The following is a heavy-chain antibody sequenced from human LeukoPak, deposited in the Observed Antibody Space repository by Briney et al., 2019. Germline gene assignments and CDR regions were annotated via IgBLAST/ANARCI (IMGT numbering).Heavy chain of an antibody. D-gene: IGHD3-10*01. CDR3: ARTRSGSYYQYYFDY. V-gene: IGHV4-59*01. Sequence: SETLSLTCAVYGGSFSSYYWSWIRQPPGKGLEWIGYIYYSGSTNYNPSLKSRVTISVDTSKNQFSLKLSSVTAADTAVYYCARTRSGSYYQYYFDYWGQGTLVTVSS. CDR1: GGSFSSYY. CDR2: IYYSGST. J-gene: IGHJ4*02.